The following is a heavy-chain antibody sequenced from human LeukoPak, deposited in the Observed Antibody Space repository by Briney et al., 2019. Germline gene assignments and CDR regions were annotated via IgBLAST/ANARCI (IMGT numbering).Heavy chain of an antibody. CDR1: GGSISGFV. Sequence: PSETLSLTCTVSGGSISGFVWSWMRQPPGEGLDYIGFIYDTGTPTNYNPLLKSRVTLSVDTSKNQFSLNLKSVTAADTAVYYCARLTKGEQWLAYYFDYWGQGALVTVSS. D-gene: IGHD6-19*01. CDR3: ARLTKGEQWLAYYFDY. V-gene: IGHV4-59*08. CDR2: IYDTGTPT. J-gene: IGHJ4*02.